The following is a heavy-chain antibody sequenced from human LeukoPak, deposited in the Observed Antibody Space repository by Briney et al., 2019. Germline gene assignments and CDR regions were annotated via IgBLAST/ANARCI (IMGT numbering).Heavy chain of an antibody. CDR2: ISYDGSNK. Sequence: GRSLRLSCAASGFTFSSYAMHWVRQAPGKGLEWVAVISYDGSNKYYADSVKGRFTISRDNSKNTLYLQMNSLRAKDTAVYYCASSVNCSSTSCPRGVLRYFDWPIDYWGQGTLVTVSS. V-gene: IGHV3-30*04. CDR3: ASSVNCSSTSCPRGVLRYFDWPIDY. J-gene: IGHJ4*02. D-gene: IGHD3-9*01. CDR1: GFTFSSYA.